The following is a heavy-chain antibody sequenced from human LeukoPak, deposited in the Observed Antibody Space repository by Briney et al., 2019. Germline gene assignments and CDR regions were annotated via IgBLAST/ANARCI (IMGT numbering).Heavy chain of an antibody. Sequence: SGGSLRLSCAASGFTFSSYGMHWVRQAPGKRLEWVAVIWYDGSNKYYADSVKGRFTISRGNSKNTLYLQMNSLRAEDTAVYYCARDRAMMGNWFDPWGQGTLVTVSS. CDR2: IWYDGSNK. CDR1: GFTFSSYG. J-gene: IGHJ5*02. V-gene: IGHV3-33*01. D-gene: IGHD3-22*01. CDR3: ARDRAMMGNWFDP.